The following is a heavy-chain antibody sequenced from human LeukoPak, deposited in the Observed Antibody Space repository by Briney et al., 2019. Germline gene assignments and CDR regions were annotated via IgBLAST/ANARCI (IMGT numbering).Heavy chain of an antibody. CDR2: MNPNSGNT. J-gene: IGHJ6*02. D-gene: IGHD2-2*01. Sequence: ASVKVSCKASGYTFTSYDINWVRQATGQGLEWMGWMNPNSGNTGYAQKFQGRVTMTRNTSISTAYMELGSLRSEDTAVHYCARVGLVPDPDHYYYGMDVWGQGTTVTVSS. V-gene: IGHV1-8*01. CDR3: ARVGLVPDPDHYYYGMDV. CDR1: GYTFTSYD.